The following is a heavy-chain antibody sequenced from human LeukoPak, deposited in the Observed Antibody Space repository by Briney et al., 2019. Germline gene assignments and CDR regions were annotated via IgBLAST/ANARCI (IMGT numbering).Heavy chain of an antibody. D-gene: IGHD3-22*01. J-gene: IGHJ4*02. Sequence: SETLSLTCSVSGGSISTYYWTWIRQPPGKGLEWIGYIYYSGSTNYNPSLKSRVTMSVDTSKNQFSLKLSSVTAADTAVYYCARDTYYYDSSGYWADYWGQGTLVTVSS. CDR1: GGSISTYY. V-gene: IGHV4-59*12. CDR3: ARDTYYYDSSGYWADY. CDR2: IYYSGST.